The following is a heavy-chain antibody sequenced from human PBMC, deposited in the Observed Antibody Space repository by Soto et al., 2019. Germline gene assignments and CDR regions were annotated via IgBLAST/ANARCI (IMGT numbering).Heavy chain of an antibody. V-gene: IGHV1-69*09. J-gene: IGHJ4*02. CDR3: ATMKRARLDS. CDR1: GIMSSGYG. Sequence: QEQVVQSGPAMKEPGSSVKVSCRASGIMSSGYGFSWVRQAPGHGIEWVGRINPTLDSTQYAQNLQGRVSITVDKSTDTAYLEVTSLRLEDTAIYFCATMKRARLDSWGRGTVVTGSS. CDR2: INPTLDST. D-gene: IGHD6-25*01.